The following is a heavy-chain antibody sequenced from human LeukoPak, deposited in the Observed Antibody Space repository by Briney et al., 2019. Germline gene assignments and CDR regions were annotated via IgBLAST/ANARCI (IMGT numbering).Heavy chain of an antibody. CDR1: GGSISSYY. J-gene: IGHJ3*02. D-gene: IGHD3-3*01. Sequence: PSETLSLTCTVSGGSISSYYWSWIRQPPGKGLEWIGDIYYSGNTNYNPSPKSRVTISVDTSKNQFSLKLSSVTAADTAVYYCARGRGDFWSGYYKKYPVDAFDIWGQGTMVTVSS. V-gene: IGHV4-59*12. CDR2: IYYSGNT. CDR3: ARGRGDFWSGYYKKYPVDAFDI.